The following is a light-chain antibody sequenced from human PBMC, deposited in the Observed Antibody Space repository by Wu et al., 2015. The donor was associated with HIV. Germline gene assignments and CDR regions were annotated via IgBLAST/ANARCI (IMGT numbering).Light chain of an antibody. CDR3: QQGTIWPLT. CDR1: QSVTSNY. J-gene: IGKJ5*01. Sequence: DTLLTQSPGTLSLSPGERATLSCRASQSVTSNYLAWYQQKPGQAPRLLIYGASNRATGIPARFSGSGSGTDFTLTISSLEPEDFALYYCQQGTIWPLTFGQGTRLEIK. V-gene: IGKV3D-20*02. CDR2: GAS.